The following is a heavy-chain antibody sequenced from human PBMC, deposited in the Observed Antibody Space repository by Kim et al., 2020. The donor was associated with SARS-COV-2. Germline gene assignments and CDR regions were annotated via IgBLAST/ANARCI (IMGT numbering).Heavy chain of an antibody. V-gene: IGHV1-58*02. J-gene: IGHJ6*02. CDR2: IVVGSGNT. Sequence: SVKVSCKASGFTFTSSAMQWVRQARGQRLEWIGWIVVGSGNTNYAQKFQERVTITRDMSTSTAYMELSSLRSEDTAVYYCAADYGGNSPVYYYYGMDVWGQGTTVTVSS. CDR1: GFTFTSSA. D-gene: IGHD4-17*01. CDR3: AADYGGNSPVYYYYGMDV.